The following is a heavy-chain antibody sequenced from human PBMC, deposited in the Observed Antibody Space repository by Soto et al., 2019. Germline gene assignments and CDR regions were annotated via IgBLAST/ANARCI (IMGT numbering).Heavy chain of an antibody. J-gene: IGHJ4*02. Sequence: EVQLLESGGGLVQPGGSLRLSCAASGFTFSSYAMRWVRQAPVRGLEWVSAISGSGDSTYYADSVKVRFTISRDNSKNKMYLQMNSLRAEDTAVYYCARRGSGSYYDYWGQGTLVTV. CDR1: GFTFSSYA. CDR2: ISGSGDST. CDR3: ARRGSGSYYDY. D-gene: IGHD1-26*01. V-gene: IGHV3-23*01.